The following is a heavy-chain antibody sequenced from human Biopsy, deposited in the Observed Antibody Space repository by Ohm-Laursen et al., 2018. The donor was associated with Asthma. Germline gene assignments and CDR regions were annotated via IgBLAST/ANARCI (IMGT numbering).Heavy chain of an antibody. CDR2: ISKDASTQ. CDR1: GFSFSNFA. Sequence: SLRLSCAAFGFSFSNFAIHWVRQAPGKGLEWVGVISKDASTQDYADSVKGRFTMARDNPKNTLDLQMNSLREEGTAVYYCVRDGTDDAFDIWGQGTVVSVSS. CDR3: VRDGTDDAFDI. J-gene: IGHJ3*02. D-gene: IGHD1-1*01. V-gene: IGHV3-30*05.